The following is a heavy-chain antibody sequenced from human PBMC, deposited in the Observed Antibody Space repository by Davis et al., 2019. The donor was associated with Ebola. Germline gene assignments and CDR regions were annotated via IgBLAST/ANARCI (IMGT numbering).Heavy chain of an antibody. CDR3: ARDIVATINWGIDY. CDR1: GFTFSSYG. Sequence: GESLKISCAASGFTFSSYGMHWVRQAPGKGLEWVSYISSSSTIYYADSVKGRFTISRDNAKNSLYLQMNSLRDEDTAVYYCARDIVATINWGIDYWGQGTLVTVSS. D-gene: IGHD5-12*01. V-gene: IGHV3-48*02. CDR2: ISSSSTI. J-gene: IGHJ4*02.